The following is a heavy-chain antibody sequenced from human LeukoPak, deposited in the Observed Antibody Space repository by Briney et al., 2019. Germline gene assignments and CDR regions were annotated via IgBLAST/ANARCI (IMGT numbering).Heavy chain of an antibody. J-gene: IGHJ4*02. CDR2: ITGSGDST. Sequence: GGSLRLSCAASGFTFDDYAMHWVRQAPGKGLEWVSGITGSGDSTYYADSVKGRFTISRDNSKSTLFLQMNSLRAEDTAVYYCARRLLIVRAGTGFDYWGQGTLVTVSS. V-gene: IGHV3-23*01. D-gene: IGHD6-13*01. CDR3: ARRLLIVRAGTGFDY. CDR1: GFTFDDYA.